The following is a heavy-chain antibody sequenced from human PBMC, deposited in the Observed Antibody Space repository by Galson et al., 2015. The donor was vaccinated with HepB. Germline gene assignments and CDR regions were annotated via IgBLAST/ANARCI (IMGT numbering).Heavy chain of an antibody. Sequence: SLRLSCAASGFTFSSYAMHWVRQAPGKGLEWVAVISYDGSNKYYADSVKGRFTISRDNSKNTLYLQINSLRAEDTAVYYCARGAFYSSTFYYYGLDVWGQGTTVTVSS. V-gene: IGHV3-30*04. CDR2: ISYDGSNK. J-gene: IGHJ6*02. CDR1: GFTFSSYA. D-gene: IGHD6-13*01. CDR3: ARGAFYSSTFYYYGLDV.